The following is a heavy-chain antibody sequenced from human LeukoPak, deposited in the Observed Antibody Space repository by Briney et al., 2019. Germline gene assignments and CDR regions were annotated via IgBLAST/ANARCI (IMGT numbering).Heavy chain of an antibody. J-gene: IGHJ4*02. CDR3: AKDRGDSGYDPFDY. D-gene: IGHD5-12*01. CDR1: GFTVSSYA. Sequence: GGSLRLSCAASGFTVSSYAMTWVRQAPGKGLNWVSGITGRGGDTYYADSVKGRFTISRDNSKNTLYLQMNSLRAEDTALYYCAKDRGDSGYDPFDYWGQGTPVTVSS. V-gene: IGHV3-23*01. CDR2: ITGRGGDT.